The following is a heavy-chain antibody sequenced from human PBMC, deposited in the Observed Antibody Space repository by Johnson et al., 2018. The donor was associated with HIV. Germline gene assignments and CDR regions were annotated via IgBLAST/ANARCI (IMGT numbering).Heavy chain of an antibody. CDR1: EFIFSSYS. J-gene: IGHJ3*02. CDR3: ALTESRFLEWLFRAFAI. CDR2: ISYDGHNE. D-gene: IGHD3-3*01. V-gene: IGHV3-30*04. Sequence: QVQLVESGGGVVQPGGSLRLSCAASEFIFSSYSMHWVRQAPGKGLEWVAVISYDGHNEYYADSVEGRFTVSRDNTKNTLYLQMNSLRADDTAIYYCALTESRFLEWLFRAFAIWGQGTMVTVSS.